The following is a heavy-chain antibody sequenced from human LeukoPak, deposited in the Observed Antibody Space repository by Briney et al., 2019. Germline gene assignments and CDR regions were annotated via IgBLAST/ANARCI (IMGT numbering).Heavy chain of an antibody. CDR2: ISGDGGGT. CDR1: GFTFDDYA. J-gene: IGHJ4*02. V-gene: IGHV3-23*01. Sequence: GGSLRLSCAASGFTFDDYAMHWVRQAPGKGLEWVSGISGDGGGTYYAESVQGRFTISRDNSKKMVFLQMNNLRGEDTAVYFCAKDRGHATGWYTEFWGQGNLVTVSA. D-gene: IGHD6-19*01. CDR3: AKDRGHATGWYTEF.